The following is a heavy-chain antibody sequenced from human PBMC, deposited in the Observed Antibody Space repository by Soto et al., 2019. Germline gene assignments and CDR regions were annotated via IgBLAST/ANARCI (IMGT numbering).Heavy chain of an antibody. CDR2: ISPSSSTI. J-gene: IGHJ4*02. V-gene: IGHV3-48*01. Sequence: PGGSLRLSSAASGFTFSSHSMNWVRQAPGKGLEWVSYISPSSSTIYYADSVKGRFTISRDNAKNSLYLQMNSLRAEDTAVYYCAREQYYYDSSGYSYWGQGTLVTVSS. CDR3: AREQYYYDSSGYSY. D-gene: IGHD3-22*01. CDR1: GFTFSSHS.